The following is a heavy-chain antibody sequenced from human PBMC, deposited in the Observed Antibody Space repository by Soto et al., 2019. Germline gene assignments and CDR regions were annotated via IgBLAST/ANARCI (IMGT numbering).Heavy chain of an antibody. Sequence: SETLSLTCTVSGGSISSYYWSWIRQPPGKGLEWIGDIYYSGSTNYNPSLKSRVTISVDTSKNQFSLKLSSVTAADTAVYYCARGRGWLQSNWFDPWGQGTLVTVSS. CDR3: ARGRGWLQSNWFDP. V-gene: IGHV4-59*08. J-gene: IGHJ5*02. CDR1: GGSISSYY. D-gene: IGHD5-12*01. CDR2: IYYSGST.